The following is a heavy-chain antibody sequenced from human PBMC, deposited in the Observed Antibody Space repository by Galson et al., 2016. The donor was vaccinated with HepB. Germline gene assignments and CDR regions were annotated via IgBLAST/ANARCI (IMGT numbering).Heavy chain of an antibody. V-gene: IGHV3-23*01. J-gene: IGHJ4*02. CDR3: AKGRGGSGSYDFDS. CDR2: ISGSGGSR. CDR1: GFRSSSYV. Sequence: SLRLSCAASGFRSSSYVMTWVRQAPGKGLEWVSSISGSGGSRYYADSVKGRLTISRDSSRNTVYLQMNSLKVEDTAVYYCAKGRGGSGSYDFDSWGPGTVVTVSS. D-gene: IGHD3-10*01.